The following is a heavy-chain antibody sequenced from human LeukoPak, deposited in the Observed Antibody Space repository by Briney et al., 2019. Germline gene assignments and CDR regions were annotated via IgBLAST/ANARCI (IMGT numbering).Heavy chain of an antibody. CDR1: GGSISSSSYY. Sequence: PSETLSLTCTVSGGSISSSSYYWGWIRQPPGKGLEWIGSIYYSGSTYYNPSLKSRGTISLDTSKNQFSLKLSSVTAADTAVYYCARHVSPHSAWLVVVAAPPNWFDPWGQGTLVTVSS. CDR2: IYYSGST. J-gene: IGHJ5*02. D-gene: IGHD2-15*01. V-gene: IGHV4-39*01. CDR3: ARHVSPHSAWLVVVAAPPNWFDP.